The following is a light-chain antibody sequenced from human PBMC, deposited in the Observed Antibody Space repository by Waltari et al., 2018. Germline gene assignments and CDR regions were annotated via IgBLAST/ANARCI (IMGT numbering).Light chain of an antibody. J-gene: IGKJ4*01. CDR1: QSVSKY. CDR3: QQSYNTPLS. CDR2: TTS. V-gene: IGKV1-39*01. Sequence: DIQMTQSPSSLSASVGDRVPITCRASQSVSKYLNWYQQQPGKAPKLLIYTTSNLQSGVPSRFSGSGSGTDFTLTISSLQLEDLATYYCQQSYNTPLSFGGGTKVEIK.